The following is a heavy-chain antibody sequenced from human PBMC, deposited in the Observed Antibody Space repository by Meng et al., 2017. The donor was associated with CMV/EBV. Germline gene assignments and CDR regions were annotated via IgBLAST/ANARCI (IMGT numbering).Heavy chain of an antibody. V-gene: IGHV4-39*01. J-gene: IGHJ4*02. D-gene: IGHD3-3*01. CDR2: IYYSGST. CDR3: ARRVKLGVSFDY. Sequence: GSLRLSCTVSGGSISSSSYYWGWIRQPPGKGLEWIGSIYYSGSTYYNPSLKRRVTISVDTSKNQFSLKLSSVTAADTAVYYCARRVKLGVSFDYWGQGTLVTVSS. CDR1: GGSISSSSYY.